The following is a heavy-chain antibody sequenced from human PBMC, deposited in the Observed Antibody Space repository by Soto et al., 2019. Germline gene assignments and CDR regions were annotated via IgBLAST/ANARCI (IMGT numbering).Heavy chain of an antibody. CDR3: ARVGVDTTVVDGGYYYYPLDV. CDR1: GFNFRNYG. CDR2: INSDGRST. D-gene: IGHD5-18*01. V-gene: IGHV3-74*01. J-gene: IGHJ6*02. Sequence: PGGSLRLSCAASGFNFRNYGMHWVRQAPGKGLVWVSRINSDGRSTRYADSVKGRFTISRDNAGNTLFLQMNSLRADDTAVYYCARVGVDTTVVDGGYYYYPLDVWGQGTTVTV.